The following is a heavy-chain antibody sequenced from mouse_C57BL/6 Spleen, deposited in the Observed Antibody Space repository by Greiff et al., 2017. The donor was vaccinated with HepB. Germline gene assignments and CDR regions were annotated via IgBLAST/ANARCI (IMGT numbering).Heavy chain of an antibody. Sequence: VQLQQPGAELVKPGASVKMSCKASGYTFTSYWITWVKQRPGQGLEWIGDIYPGSGSTNYNEKFKSKATLTVDTSSSTAYMQLSSLTSEDSAVYYCARRYGNYEYWYFDVWGTGTTVTVSS. D-gene: IGHD2-10*02. J-gene: IGHJ1*03. CDR3: ARRYGNYEYWYFDV. CDR2: IYPGSGST. V-gene: IGHV1-55*01. CDR1: GYTFTSYW.